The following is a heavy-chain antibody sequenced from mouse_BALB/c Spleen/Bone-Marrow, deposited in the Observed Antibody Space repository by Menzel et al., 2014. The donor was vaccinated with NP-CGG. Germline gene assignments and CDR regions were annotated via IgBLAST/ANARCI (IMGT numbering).Heavy chain of an antibody. J-gene: IGHJ2*01. CDR2: INSNGGST. CDR3: VRGNYGNYVDYLDF. Sequence: EVKAVESGGGLVQPGGSLKLSCAASGFTFSSYGMSWVRQTPDKRLELVATINSNGGSTYYPDSVKGRFTITRDTAKNTLYLQMSSLKSEETAMYYCVRGNYGNYVDYLDFWGQGTTLTVSS. CDR1: GFTFSSYG. D-gene: IGHD2-1*01. V-gene: IGHV5-6-3*01.